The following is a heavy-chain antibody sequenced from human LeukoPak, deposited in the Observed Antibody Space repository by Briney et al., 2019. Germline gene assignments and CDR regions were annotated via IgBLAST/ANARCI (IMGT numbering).Heavy chain of an antibody. D-gene: IGHD6-19*01. V-gene: IGHV3-74*01. Sequence: GGSLRLPCAASGFTLSTYWMHCVRQVPGKGLLWVSRINGDGKDTPYADSVKGRFTISRDNAQNMLYLQMNSLRVEDTGVYYCARGSSSGWPDYFDHWGQGALVTVSS. CDR2: INGDGKDT. J-gene: IGHJ4*02. CDR1: GFTLSTYW. CDR3: ARGSSSGWPDYFDH.